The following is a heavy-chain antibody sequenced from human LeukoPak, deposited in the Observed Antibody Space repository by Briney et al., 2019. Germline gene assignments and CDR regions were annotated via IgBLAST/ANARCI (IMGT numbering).Heavy chain of an antibody. Sequence: GGSLRLSCAASGFTFNNYGMHWVRQAPGKGLEWVALIWYDGTNRYYGDSVKGRFTISRDNSKNTLYLQMNSLRAEDTAVYYCARGRFGELSVATFDIWGQGTMVTVSS. CDR2: IWYDGTNR. D-gene: IGHD3-10*01. V-gene: IGHV3-33*01. CDR3: ARGRFGELSVATFDI. CDR1: GFTFNNYG. J-gene: IGHJ3*02.